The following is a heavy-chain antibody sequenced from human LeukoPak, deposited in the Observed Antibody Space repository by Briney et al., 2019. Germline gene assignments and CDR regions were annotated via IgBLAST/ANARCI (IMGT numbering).Heavy chain of an antibody. D-gene: IGHD5-18*01. J-gene: IGHJ4*02. CDR1: GGTFSSYA. CDR2: IIPIFGTA. CDR3: ARATPDTAMDYYFDY. Sequence: GASVKVSCKASGGTFSSYAISWVRQAPGQGLEWMGGIIPIFGTANYAQKFQGRVTITADESTSTAYMELSSLRSEDTAVYYCARATPDTAMDYYFDYWGQGTLVTVSS. V-gene: IGHV1-69*13.